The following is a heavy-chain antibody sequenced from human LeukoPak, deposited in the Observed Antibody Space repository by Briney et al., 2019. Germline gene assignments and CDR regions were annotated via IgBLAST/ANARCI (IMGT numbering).Heavy chain of an antibody. J-gene: IGHJ4*02. Sequence: SETLSLTCTVSGGSISSSSYYWGWIRQPPGKGLEWIGSIYYSGSTYYNPSLKSRVTISVDTSKNQFSLKLSSVTAADTAVYYCASIPYYGQSPLFDYWGQGTLVTVSS. V-gene: IGHV4-39*07. CDR1: GGSISSSSYY. CDR2: IYYSGST. CDR3: ASIPYYGQSPLFDY. D-gene: IGHD4-17*01.